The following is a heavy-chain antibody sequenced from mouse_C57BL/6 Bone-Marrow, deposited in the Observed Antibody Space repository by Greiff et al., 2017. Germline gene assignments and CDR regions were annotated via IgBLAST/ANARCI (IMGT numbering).Heavy chain of an antibody. D-gene: IGHD1-1*01. V-gene: IGHV1-80*01. J-gene: IGHJ4*01. Sequence: QVQLQQSGAELVKPGASVKISCKASGYAFSSYWMNWVKQRPGKGLEWIGQIYPGDGDTNYNGKFKGKATLTADKSSSTAYMQLRSLTSEDSAVYFCARRRLLRYYYAMDYWGQGTSVTVSS. CDR1: GYAFSSYW. CDR2: IYPGDGDT. CDR3: ARRRLLRYYYAMDY.